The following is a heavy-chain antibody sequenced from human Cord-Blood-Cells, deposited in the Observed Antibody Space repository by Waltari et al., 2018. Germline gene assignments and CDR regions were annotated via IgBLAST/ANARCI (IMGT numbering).Heavy chain of an antibody. D-gene: IGHD1-26*01. CDR2: IIPIFGTA. J-gene: IGHJ3*02. V-gene: IGHV1-69*01. CDR1: GGTFRSYA. CDR3: ARERMYSWSYDAFDI. Sequence: QVQLVQSGAEVKKTGSSVKVSCKDSGGTFRSYAMSWGRQAPGQGLEWMGGIIPIFGTANYAQKFQGRVTITADESTSTAYMELSSLRSEDTAVYYCARERMYSWSYDAFDIWGQGTMVTVSS.